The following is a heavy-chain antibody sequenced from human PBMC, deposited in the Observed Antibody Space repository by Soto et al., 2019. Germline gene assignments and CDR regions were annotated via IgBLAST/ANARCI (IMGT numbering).Heavy chain of an antibody. CDR3: ARGEITLLGGMDV. CDR1: GGSFRGYY. Sequence: SETLSLTCTVSGGSFRGYYWGWVRQPPGKGLEWIGEINHSGSSNYHPSLKSRVTISVATSKNQFSLTVNSVTPADTAVYYCARGEITLLGGMDVWAKGPRSPSP. D-gene: IGHD3-10*01. J-gene: IGHJ6*02. V-gene: IGHV4-34*01. CDR2: INHSGSS.